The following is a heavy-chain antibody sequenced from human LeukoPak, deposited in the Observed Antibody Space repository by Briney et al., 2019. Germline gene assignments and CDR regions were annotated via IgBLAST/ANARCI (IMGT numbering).Heavy chain of an antibody. J-gene: IGHJ4*02. CDR2: ILYDGMKK. CDR3: ARRDGEYSHPYDY. V-gene: IGHV3-30*02. D-gene: IGHD4-17*01. Sequence: AGGSLRLSRAPPRFTLTSYGIHSVRQTLHKGLWRVAFILYDGMKKSYADSLKGRFTTSRDNSKNTRYLQINTLRVEDPPVYPFARRDGEYSHPYDYWGQGTLVTVSS. CDR1: RFTLTSYG.